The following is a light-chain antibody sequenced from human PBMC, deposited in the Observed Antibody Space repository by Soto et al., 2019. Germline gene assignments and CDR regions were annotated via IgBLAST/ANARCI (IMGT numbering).Light chain of an antibody. CDR1: SSNIGSNY. CDR3: AAWDDSLNGNWV. Sequence: QSVLTQPPSASGTPGQRVNISCSGSSSNIGSNYVYWYRQFPGTAPKLLIQRNNQRPSGVPARFSGSKSGTSASLAISGLRSEDEADYYCAAWDDSLNGNWVFGGGTKLTVL. CDR2: RNN. V-gene: IGLV1-47*01. J-gene: IGLJ3*02.